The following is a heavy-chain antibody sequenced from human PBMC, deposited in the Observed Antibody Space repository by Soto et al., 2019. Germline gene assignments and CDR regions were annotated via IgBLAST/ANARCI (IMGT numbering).Heavy chain of an antibody. CDR3: TTDIVVVPAAMIQYSGYDL. J-gene: IGHJ5*02. CDR2: IKSKTDGGTT. D-gene: IGHD2-2*01. V-gene: IGHV3-15*07. CDR1: GFTFSNAW. Sequence: EVQLVESGGGLVKPGGSLRLSCAASGFTFSNAWMNWVRQAPGKGLEWVGRIKSKTDGGTTDYAAPVKGRFTISRDDSKNTLYLQMNSLKTEDTAVYYCTTDIVVVPAAMIQYSGYDLWGQGTLVTVSS.